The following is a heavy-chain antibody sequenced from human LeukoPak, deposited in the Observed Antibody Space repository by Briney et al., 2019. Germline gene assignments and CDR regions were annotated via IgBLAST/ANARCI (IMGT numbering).Heavy chain of an antibody. J-gene: IGHJ3*02. V-gene: IGHV1-69*05. D-gene: IGHD3-10*01. Sequence: SVKVSCKASGGTFSSYAISWVRQAPGQGLEWMGGIIPIFGTANYAQKFQGRVTITTDESTSTAYVELSSLRSEDTAVYYCAREDRITMVRGVTADAFDIWGQGTMVTVSS. CDR2: IIPIFGTA. CDR1: GGTFSSYA. CDR3: AREDRITMVRGVTADAFDI.